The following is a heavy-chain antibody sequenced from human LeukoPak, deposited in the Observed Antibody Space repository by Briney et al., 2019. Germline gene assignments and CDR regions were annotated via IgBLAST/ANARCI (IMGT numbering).Heavy chain of an antibody. CDR1: GGSISSYY. V-gene: IGHV4-59*08. CDR2: IYYSGST. J-gene: IGHJ4*02. Sequence: SETLSLTCTVSGGSISSYYWSWIRQPPGKGLEWIGYIYYSGSTKYNPSLKSRVTISVDTSQNQFSLRLSSVTAADTAVYYCARHPYGGNSDFDYWGQGTLVTVPS. D-gene: IGHD4-23*01. CDR3: ARHPYGGNSDFDY.